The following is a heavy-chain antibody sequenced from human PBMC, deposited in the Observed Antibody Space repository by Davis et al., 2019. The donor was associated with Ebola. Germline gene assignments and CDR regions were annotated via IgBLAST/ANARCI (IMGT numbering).Heavy chain of an antibody. J-gene: IGHJ5*01. CDR1: GYTFTNYD. CDR2: MNPNSGNT. Sequence: ASVKVSCKASGYTFTNYDVHWVRQGTGQGLEWIGWMNPNSGNTGYGQKFQGRVTMTRNTSISTAYMELSGLRSEDTAIYFCARGTRSFDSWGQGTLVTVSS. D-gene: IGHD3-16*01. V-gene: IGHV1-8*01. CDR3: ARGTRSFDS.